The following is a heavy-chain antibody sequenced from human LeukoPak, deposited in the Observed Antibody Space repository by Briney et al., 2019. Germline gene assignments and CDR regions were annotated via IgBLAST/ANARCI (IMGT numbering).Heavy chain of an antibody. CDR2: ISSSSSYI. J-gene: IGHJ4*02. Sequence: GGSLRLSCAASRFTFSSYNMNWVRQAPGKGLEWVSSISSSSSYIYYADSVKGRFTISRDNAKNSLYLQVNGLSAEDTAVYYCARSRGPLDYWGQGTLVTVSS. CDR3: ARSRGPLDY. CDR1: RFTFSSYN. V-gene: IGHV3-21*01. D-gene: IGHD5-12*01.